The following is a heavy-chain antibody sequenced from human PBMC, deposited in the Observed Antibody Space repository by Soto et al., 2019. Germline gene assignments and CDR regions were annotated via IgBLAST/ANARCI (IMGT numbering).Heavy chain of an antibody. CDR3: ASLYNWNYYGYYYGMDV. J-gene: IGHJ6*02. CDR1: GYTFTSYA. V-gene: IGHV1-3*01. CDR2: INAGNGNT. D-gene: IGHD1-7*01. Sequence: GASVKVSCKASGYTFTSYAMHWVRQAPGQRLEWMGWINAGNGNTKYSQKFQGRVTITRDTSASTAYMELSSLRSEDTAVYYCASLYNWNYYGYYYGMDVWGQGTTVTSP.